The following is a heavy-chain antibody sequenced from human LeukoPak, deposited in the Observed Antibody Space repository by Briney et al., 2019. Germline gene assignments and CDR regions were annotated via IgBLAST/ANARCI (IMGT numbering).Heavy chain of an antibody. D-gene: IGHD5-18*01. Sequence: PGGSLRLSCAASGFTFSSYSMNWVRQAPGKGLEWVSSISSSSSYIYYADSVKGRFTISRDNAKNSLYLQMNSLRAEDTAVYYCARAKGDTAMVMFAWGQGTLVTVSS. CDR1: GFTFSSYS. CDR3: ARAKGDTAMVMFA. V-gene: IGHV3-21*01. CDR2: ISSSSSYI. J-gene: IGHJ5*02.